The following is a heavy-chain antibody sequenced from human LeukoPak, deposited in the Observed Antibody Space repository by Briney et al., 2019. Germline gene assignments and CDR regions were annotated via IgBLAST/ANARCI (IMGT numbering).Heavy chain of an antibody. V-gene: IGHV4-59*01. CDR2: IYYSGST. Sequence: SETLSLTCTVSGGSISRYYWSWIRQPPGKGLEWIGYIYYSGSTNYNPSLKSRVTISVDTSKNQFSLKLSSVTAADTAVYYCARGLGVPTDFWSGYYTGYYYYYGMDVWGQGTTVTVSS. CDR1: GGSISRYY. CDR3: ARGLGVPTDFWSGYYTGYYYYYGMDV. D-gene: IGHD3-3*01. J-gene: IGHJ6*02.